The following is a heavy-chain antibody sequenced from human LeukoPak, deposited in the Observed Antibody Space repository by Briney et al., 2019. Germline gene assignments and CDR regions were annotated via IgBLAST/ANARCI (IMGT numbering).Heavy chain of an antibody. CDR1: GFTFSSYA. CDR3: ARDRDYYDSSGSSWFGP. J-gene: IGHJ5*02. V-gene: IGHV3-23*01. Sequence: GGSLRLSCAASGFTFSSYAMSWVRQAPGKGLEWVSAISGSGGSTYYADSVKGRFTISRDNSKNTLYLQMNSLRAEDTAVYYCARDRDYYDSSGSSWFGPWGQGTLVTVSS. D-gene: IGHD3-22*01. CDR2: ISGSGGST.